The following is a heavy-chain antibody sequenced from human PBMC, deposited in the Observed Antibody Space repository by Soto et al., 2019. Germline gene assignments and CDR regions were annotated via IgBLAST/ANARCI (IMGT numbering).Heavy chain of an antibody. V-gene: IGHV4-59*08. Sequence: SETLSLTCTVSGGSISSYYWSWIRQPPGKGLEWIGYIYYSGSTNYNPSLKSRVTISVDTSKNQFSLKLSSVTAADTAVYYCARHVGLRWWFDPWGQGTLVTVSS. CDR1: GGSISSYY. CDR3: ARHVGLRWWFDP. CDR2: IYYSGST. D-gene: IGHD1-26*01. J-gene: IGHJ5*02.